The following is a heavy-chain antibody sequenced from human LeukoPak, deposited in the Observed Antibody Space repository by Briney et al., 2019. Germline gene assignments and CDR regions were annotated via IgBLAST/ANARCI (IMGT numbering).Heavy chain of an antibody. Sequence: GGSLRLSCSASGFTFSSYAMHWVRQAPGKGLEYVSAISSNGGSTYYADSVKGRFTISRDNSKNTLYHQMSSLRAEDTAVYYCVKGYCSGGSCWEFDYWGQGTLVTVSS. CDR1: GFTFSSYA. CDR3: VKGYCSGGSCWEFDY. D-gene: IGHD2-15*01. V-gene: IGHV3-64D*06. J-gene: IGHJ4*02. CDR2: ISSNGGST.